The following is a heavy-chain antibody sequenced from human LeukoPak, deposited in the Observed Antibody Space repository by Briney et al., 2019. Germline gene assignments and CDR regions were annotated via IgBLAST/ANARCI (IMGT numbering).Heavy chain of an antibody. D-gene: IGHD1-26*01. CDR3: AKVKARGSTPYYYGMDV. CDR1: GFTFSSYA. CDR2: ISGSGGST. V-gene: IGHV3-23*01. Sequence: GGSLRLSCAASGFTFSSYAMSWVRQAPGKGLEWVSAISGSGGSTYYADSVKGRFTISRDNSKNTLYLQMNSLRAEDTAVYYCAKVKARGSTPYYYGMDVWGQGTTVTVSS. J-gene: IGHJ6*02.